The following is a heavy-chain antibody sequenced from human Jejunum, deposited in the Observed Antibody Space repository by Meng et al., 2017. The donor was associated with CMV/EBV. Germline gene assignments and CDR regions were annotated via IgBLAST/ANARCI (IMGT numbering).Heavy chain of an antibody. Sequence: SISYWAWIRQPPGKGLEWIGSIYPSGGTYYNPSLQSRVTISVDTSENQFSLRLTSVTAADTAVYYCARDLGYYYGSGSYYNWFDPWGQGTLVTVSS. V-gene: IGHV4-38-2*02. CDR2: IYPSGGT. CDR1: SISY. D-gene: IGHD3-10*01. J-gene: IGHJ5*02. CDR3: ARDLGYYYGSGSYYNWFDP.